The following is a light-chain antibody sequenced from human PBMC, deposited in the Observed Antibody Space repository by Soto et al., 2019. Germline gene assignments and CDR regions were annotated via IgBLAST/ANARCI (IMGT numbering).Light chain of an antibody. Sequence: QSVLTQPPSASGTPGQRVIMSCSGSSSNIGSKTVNWYKHLPGTTPKLLVYSDNQRPSGVPDRFSGSKSGPSASLAISGLQSEDEADYYCAAWDDSLRVVFGGGTQLTVL. J-gene: IGLJ3*02. CDR1: SSNIGSKT. CDR3: AAWDDSLRVV. V-gene: IGLV1-44*01. CDR2: SDN.